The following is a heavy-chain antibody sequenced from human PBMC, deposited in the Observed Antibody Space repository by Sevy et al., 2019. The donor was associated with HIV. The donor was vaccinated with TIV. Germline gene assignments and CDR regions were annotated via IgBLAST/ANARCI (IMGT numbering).Heavy chain of an antibody. CDR2: ISYEGTET. V-gene: IGHV3-30-3*01. CDR1: GFAFSSHA. CDR3: ARDGGYSIKWYPLY. J-gene: IGHJ4*01. D-gene: IGHD6-13*01. Sequence: GGSLRLSCAASGFAFSSHAMHWVRQAPGKGLEWVAVISYEGTETFNGASVEGRFTISRDNSKSMLSLQINSLRPEDTAVYYCARDGGYSIKWYPLYWGHGTLVTVSS.